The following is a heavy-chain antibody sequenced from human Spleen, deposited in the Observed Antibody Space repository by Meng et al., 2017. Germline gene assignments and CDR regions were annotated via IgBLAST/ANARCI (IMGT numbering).Heavy chain of an antibody. V-gene: IGHV4-34*01. CDR2: INHSGST. CDR1: GGSFSGYY. Sequence: SETLSLTCAVYGGSFSGYYWSWIRQPPGKGLEWIGEINHSGSTNYNPSLKSRVTISVDTSKNQFSLKLSSVTPEDTAVYYCARKAVAVGTFDYWGQGTLVTVSS. D-gene: IGHD6-19*01. J-gene: IGHJ4*02. CDR3: ARKAVAVGTFDY.